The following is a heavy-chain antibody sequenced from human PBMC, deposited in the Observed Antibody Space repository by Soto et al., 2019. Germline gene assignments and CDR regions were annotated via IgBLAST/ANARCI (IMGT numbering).Heavy chain of an antibody. D-gene: IGHD6-6*01. Sequence: PGGSLRLSCAASGFTFSSYAMHWVRQAPGKGLEWVAVISYDGSNKYYADSVKGRFTISRDNSKNTLYLQMNSLRAEDTAVYYCARDSSIAARPDYYYYGMDVWSQGTTVTVSS. CDR3: ARDSSIAARPDYYYYGMDV. CDR1: GFTFSSYA. J-gene: IGHJ6*02. V-gene: IGHV3-30-3*01. CDR2: ISYDGSNK.